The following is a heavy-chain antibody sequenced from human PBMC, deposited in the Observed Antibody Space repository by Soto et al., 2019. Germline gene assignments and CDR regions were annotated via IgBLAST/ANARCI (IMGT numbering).Heavy chain of an antibody. Sequence: PSETLSLTCTVSGGSISSSSYYWGWIRQPPGKGLEWIGSIYYSGSTYYNPSLKSRVTISVDTSKNQFSLKLSSVTAADTAVYYCASRPPGIAAAGKDYWGQGTLVTVSS. V-gene: IGHV4-39*01. CDR3: ASRPPGIAAAGKDY. CDR1: GGSISSSSYY. D-gene: IGHD6-13*01. J-gene: IGHJ4*02. CDR2: IYYSGST.